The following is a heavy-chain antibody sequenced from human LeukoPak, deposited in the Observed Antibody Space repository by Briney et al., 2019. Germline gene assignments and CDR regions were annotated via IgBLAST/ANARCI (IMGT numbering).Heavy chain of an antibody. D-gene: IGHD1-26*01. CDR1: GFTFSSYA. Sequence: GGSLRLSCAASGFTFSSYAMHWVRQAPGKGLEWVAVISYDGSNKYYADSVKGRFTISRDNSKNTLYLQMNSLRLEDTAVYYCATQKPGSCFAPWAREPWSPSPQ. CDR2: ISYDGSNK. CDR3: ATQKPGSCFAP. V-gene: IGHV3-30-3*01. J-gene: IGHJ5*02.